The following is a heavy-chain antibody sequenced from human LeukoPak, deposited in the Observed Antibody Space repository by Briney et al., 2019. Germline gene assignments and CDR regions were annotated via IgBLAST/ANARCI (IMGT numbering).Heavy chain of an antibody. J-gene: IGHJ4*02. Sequence: PSETLSLTCTVSGVSINTYFWSWIRQPPGKGLEWIGYVYYTGITNYNPSLKSRVSISLDTSQNQFSLRLNSVTAAETAVYYCASQLGGTTFHWGQGTLVAVSS. V-gene: IGHV4-59*01. CDR2: VYYTGIT. CDR1: GVSINTYF. D-gene: IGHD1/OR15-1a*01. CDR3: ASQLGGTTFH.